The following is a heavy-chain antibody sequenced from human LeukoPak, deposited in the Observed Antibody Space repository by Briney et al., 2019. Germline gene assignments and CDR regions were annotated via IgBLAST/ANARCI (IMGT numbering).Heavy chain of an antibody. CDR2: ISYDGSNK. V-gene: IGHV3-30*14. CDR3: ARDAVVVVPAAGDYMDV. J-gene: IGHJ6*03. Sequence: GGSLRLSCAASGFTFSSYAMHWVRQAPGKGLEWVAVISYDGSNKYYADSVKGRFTISRDNSKNTLYLQMNSLRAEDTAVYYCARDAVVVVPAAGDYMDVWGKGTTVTVSS. D-gene: IGHD2-2*01. CDR1: GFTFSSYA.